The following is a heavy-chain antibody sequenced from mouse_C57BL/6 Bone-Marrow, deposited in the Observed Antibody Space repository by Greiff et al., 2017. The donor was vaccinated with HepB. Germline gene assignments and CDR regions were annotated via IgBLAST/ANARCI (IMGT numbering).Heavy chain of an antibody. CDR2: IWSGGST. CDR1: GFSLTSYG. V-gene: IGHV2-2*01. Sequence: VKLMESGPGLVQPSQSLSITCTVSGFSLTSYGVHWVRQSPGKGLEWLGVIWSGGSTDYNAAFISRLSISKDNSKSQVFFKMNSLQADDTAIYYCARNLYSNYAKGYWGQGTSVTVSS. CDR3: ARNLYSNYAKGY. D-gene: IGHD2-5*01. J-gene: IGHJ4*01.